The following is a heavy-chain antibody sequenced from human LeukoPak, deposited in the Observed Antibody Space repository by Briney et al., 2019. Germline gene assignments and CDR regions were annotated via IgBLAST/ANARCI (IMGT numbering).Heavy chain of an antibody. CDR2: IYYSGST. CDR1: GGSISSGGYY. V-gene: IGHV4-31*03. J-gene: IGHJ6*02. CDR3: AKEVFRYGYHGLDV. D-gene: IGHD2-15*01. Sequence: SETLSLTCTVSGGSISSGGYYWSWIRQHPGKGLEWIGYIYYSGSTHYNPSLKSRVTISVDTSKNQFSLKLSSVTAADTAVYYCAKEVFRYGYHGLDVWGQGTTVTVSS.